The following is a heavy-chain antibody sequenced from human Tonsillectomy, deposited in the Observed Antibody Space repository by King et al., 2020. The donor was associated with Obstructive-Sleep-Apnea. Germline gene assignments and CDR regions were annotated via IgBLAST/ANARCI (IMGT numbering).Heavy chain of an antibody. D-gene: IGHD3-22*01. CDR1: GYTFTGYY. V-gene: IGHV1-2*02. Sequence: QLVQSGAEVKKPGASVKVSCKASGYTFTGYYMHWVRQAPGQGLEWMGWINPNSGGTNYAQKFQGRVTMTRDTSISTAYMELSRLRSDDTAVYYCARRSIYYDSSGYYDYWGQGTLVTVSS. CDR3: ARRSIYYDSSGYYDY. J-gene: IGHJ4*02. CDR2: INPNSGGT.